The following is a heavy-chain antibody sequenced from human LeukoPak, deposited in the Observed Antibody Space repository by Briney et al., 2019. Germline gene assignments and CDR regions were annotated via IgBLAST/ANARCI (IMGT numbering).Heavy chain of an antibody. V-gene: IGHV4-59*01. CDR1: GGSISSYY. CDR3: ARDYMVVAATYAFDI. J-gene: IGHJ3*02. CDR2: IYYSGST. Sequence: PSETLSLTCTVSGGSISSYYWSWIRQPPGKGLEWIGYIYYSGSTNYNPSLKSRVTISVDTSKNQFSLKLSSVTAADTAVYYCARDYMVVAATYAFDIWGQGTMVTVSS. D-gene: IGHD2-15*01.